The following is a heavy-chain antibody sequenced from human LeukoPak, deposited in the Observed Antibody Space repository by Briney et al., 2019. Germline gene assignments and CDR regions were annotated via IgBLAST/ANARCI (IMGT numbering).Heavy chain of an antibody. D-gene: IGHD6-6*01. J-gene: IGHJ4*02. V-gene: IGHV3-49*01. CDR1: GFTFDDYA. CDR2: IRNDAYAWTT. CDR3: TRALQLQNGFDY. Sequence: GGSLRLSCSTSGFTFDDYAILWFRRAPGKGLECLGFIRNDAYAWTTAYAASVKGRFIISRDGSKSIAYLQMNSLKTEDTAVYHCTRALQLQNGFDYWGQGTLVTVSS.